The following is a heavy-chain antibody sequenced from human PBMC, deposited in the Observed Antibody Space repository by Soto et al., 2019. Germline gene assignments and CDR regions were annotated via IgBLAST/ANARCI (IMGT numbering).Heavy chain of an antibody. D-gene: IGHD5-18*01. J-gene: IGHJ2*01. Sequence: QVQLVESGGGVVQPGRSLRLSCAASGFTFSSYAMHWVRQAPGKGLEWVAVISYDGSNKYYAYSVKGRFTISRDNSKNTLYLQMNSLRAEETAVYYCARDPLWGTAMVLWYFDLWGRGTLVTVSS. CDR2: ISYDGSNK. CDR3: ARDPLWGTAMVLWYFDL. CDR1: GFTFSSYA. V-gene: IGHV3-30-3*01.